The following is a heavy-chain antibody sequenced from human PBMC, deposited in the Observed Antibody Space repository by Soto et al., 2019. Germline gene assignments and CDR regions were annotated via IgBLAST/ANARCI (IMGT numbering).Heavy chain of an antibody. CDR3: AKAEGSSYGTEYSQH. CDR1: GFTFSTYA. CDR2: IISSGAST. V-gene: IGHV3-23*01. J-gene: IGHJ1*01. D-gene: IGHD6-13*01. Sequence: EVQLLESGGGLVQPGGSLRLSCAASGFTFSTYAMNWVRQAPGKGLEWVSLIISSGASTYYADSVKGRFTISRDNSKNTLYLQLNSLRADDTAVYYCAKAEGSSYGTEYSQHWGQGTLVTVSS.